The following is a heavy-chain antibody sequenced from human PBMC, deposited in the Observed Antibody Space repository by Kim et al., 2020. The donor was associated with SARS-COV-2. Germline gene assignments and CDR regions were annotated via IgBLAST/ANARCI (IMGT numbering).Heavy chain of an antibody. CDR1: GGSISSSSYY. CDR2: IYYSGST. J-gene: IGHJ5*02. Sequence: SETLSLTCTVSGGSISSSSYYWGWIRQPPGKGLEWIGSIYYSGSTYYNPSLKSRVTISVDTSKNQFSLKLSSVTAADTAVYYCARDPSLYPGDGYRFGPWGQGTLVTVSS. D-gene: IGHD4-17*01. CDR3: ARDPSLYPGDGYRFGP. V-gene: IGHV4-39*07.